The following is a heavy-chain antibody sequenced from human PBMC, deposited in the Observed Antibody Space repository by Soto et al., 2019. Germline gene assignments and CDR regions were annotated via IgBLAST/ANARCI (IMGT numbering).Heavy chain of an antibody. D-gene: IGHD6-19*01. CDR1: GYSFTSYW. J-gene: IGHJ4*02. Sequence: GESLKISCKGSGYSFTSYWIAWVRQVPGKGLEWMGIIYLSDSDTRYSPSFQGRVTISADKSISTAYLQWSSLKASDTAMYYCARYSSGWPYYFDYWGQGTLVTVS. CDR2: IYLSDSDT. CDR3: ARYSSGWPYYFDY. V-gene: IGHV5-51*01.